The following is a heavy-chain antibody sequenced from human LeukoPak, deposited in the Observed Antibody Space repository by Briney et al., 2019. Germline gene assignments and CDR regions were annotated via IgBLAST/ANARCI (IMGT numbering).Heavy chain of an antibody. Sequence: VASVKVSRKASGYTFINYGISWVRQAPGQGLEWMGWIYPYTGNTNYAQMVQGRVTMTTDTSTRTAYMELTSLTSDDTAVYYCARGGQQLVWFDSWGQGTLVTVSS. CDR1: GYTFINYG. V-gene: IGHV1-18*01. CDR3: ARGGQQLVWFDS. CDR2: IYPYTGNT. D-gene: IGHD6-13*01. J-gene: IGHJ5*01.